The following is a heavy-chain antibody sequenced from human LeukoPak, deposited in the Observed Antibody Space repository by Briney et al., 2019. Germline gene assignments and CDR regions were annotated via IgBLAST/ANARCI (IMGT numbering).Heavy chain of an antibody. CDR1: GYTFTSYG. V-gene: IGHV1-18*01. J-gene: IGHJ4*02. CDR3: ARDARAYYDSSGYSDY. D-gene: IGHD3-22*01. CDR2: ISAYNGNT. Sequence: VASVKVSCKASGYTFTSYGISWVRQAPGQGLEWMGWISAYNGNTNYAQKLQGRVTMTTDTSTSTAYMELRSLRSDDTAVYYCARDARAYYDSSGYSDYWGQGTLVTVSS.